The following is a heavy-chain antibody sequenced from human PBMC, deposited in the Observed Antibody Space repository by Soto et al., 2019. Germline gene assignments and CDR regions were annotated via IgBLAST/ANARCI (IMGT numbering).Heavy chain of an antibody. CDR2: IYSSGSR. CDR1: GVPLSSLRHC. J-gene: IGHJ4*02. V-gene: IGHV4-39*01. CDR3: ARHPIFGVAPYYFDY. D-gene: IGHD3-3*01. Sequence: LEPLSLTCNVSGVPLSSLRHCWVRIHKSPGKGLEWIGSIYSSGSRYYNPSLKSRVTISVDTSKNQFSLKLSSVTAADTAVYYCARHPIFGVAPYYFDYWGQGTLVTVSS.